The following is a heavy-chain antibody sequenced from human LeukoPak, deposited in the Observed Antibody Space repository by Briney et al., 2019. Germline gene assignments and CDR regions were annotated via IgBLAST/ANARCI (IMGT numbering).Heavy chain of an antibody. CDR1: GGSFSGYY. Sequence: SETLSLTCAVYGGSFSGYYWSWIRQPPGKGLEGIGSIYYSGSTYYNPSPKSRVTISVDTSKNQCSLKLSSVTAADTAVYYCARRINVYDSSGYYWSPSSGYFDYWGQGTLVTVSS. CDR3: ARRINVYDSSGYYWSPSSGYFDY. J-gene: IGHJ4*02. D-gene: IGHD3-22*01. CDR2: IYYSGST. V-gene: IGHV4-34*01.